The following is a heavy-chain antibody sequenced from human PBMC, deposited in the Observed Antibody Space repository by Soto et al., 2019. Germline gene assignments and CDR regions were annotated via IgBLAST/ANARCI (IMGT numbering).Heavy chain of an antibody. CDR3: ARALEYSSSGWFDP. V-gene: IGHV4-39*01. J-gene: IGHJ5*02. CDR1: GXXISSXSXX. Sequence: SXXXSXXCXVSGXXISSXSXXXXXXRXXPGKGLEWIGSIYYSGSTYYNPSLKSRVTISVDTSKNQFSLKLSSVTAADTAVYYCARALEYSSSGWFDPWGQGTLVTVSS. D-gene: IGHD6-6*01. CDR2: IYYSGST.